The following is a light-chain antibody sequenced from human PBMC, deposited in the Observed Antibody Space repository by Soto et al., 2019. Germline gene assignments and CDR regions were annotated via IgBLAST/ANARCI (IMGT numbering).Light chain of an antibody. V-gene: IGLV2-14*01. Sequence: QSVPTQPASVSGSPGQSITISCTGTSSEVGGYNYVSWYQQHPGKAPKLMIYAVSTRPSRVSTRFSGSKSVHTASLTISGLHADYEADYYCSAYTSSSALVVYVKRTELTVL. CDR2: AVS. J-gene: IGLJ2*01. CDR1: SSEVGGYNY. CDR3: SAYTSSSALVV.